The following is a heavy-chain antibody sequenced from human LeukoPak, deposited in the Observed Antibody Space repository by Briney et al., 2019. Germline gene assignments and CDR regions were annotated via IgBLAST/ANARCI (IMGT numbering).Heavy chain of an antibody. J-gene: IGHJ4*02. D-gene: IGHD3-3*01. CDR1: GFTFSSYA. CDR3: AREGLAYYDFWSGYFWGYYFDY. CDR2: ISYDGSNK. V-gene: IGHV3-30-3*01. Sequence: GGSLRLSCAASGFTFSSYAMHWVRQAPGKGLEWVAVISYDGSNKYYADSVKGRFTISRDNSRNTLYLQMNSLRAEDTAVYYCAREGLAYYDFWSGYFWGYYFDYWGQGTLVTVSS.